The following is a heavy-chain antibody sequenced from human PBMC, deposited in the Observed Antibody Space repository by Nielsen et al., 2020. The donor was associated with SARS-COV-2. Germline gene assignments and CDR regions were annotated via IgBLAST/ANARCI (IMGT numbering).Heavy chain of an antibody. CDR3: ARVSSTQAAFDI. CDR1: GFTFSSTW. J-gene: IGHJ3*02. D-gene: IGHD6-6*01. Sequence: GGSLRLSCSASGFTFSSTWMDWVRQAPGQGLVWVSRINPSGSGTAYADSVKGRFTISRDNAKNSLYLQMNSLRAEDTAVYYCARVSSTQAAFDIWGQGTMVTVSS. CDR2: INPSGSGT. V-gene: IGHV3-74*01.